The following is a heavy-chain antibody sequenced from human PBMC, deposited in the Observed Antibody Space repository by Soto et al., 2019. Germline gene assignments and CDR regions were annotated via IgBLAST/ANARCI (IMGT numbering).Heavy chain of an antibody. J-gene: IGHJ4*02. CDR3: ARTGGGMAARPLEY. V-gene: IGHV1-18*04. CDR2: ISAYNGNK. CDR1: GYMFTTYG. D-gene: IGHD6-6*01. Sequence: QVQLVQSGGEVKKPGASVEVSCRTSGYMFTTYGMSWVRQAPGQGLEWMAWISAYNGNKKYAQKFPGKVTMATDTSTSTVFMELRNLTSDDTGTYFCARTGGGMAARPLEYWGQGTLVTVSS.